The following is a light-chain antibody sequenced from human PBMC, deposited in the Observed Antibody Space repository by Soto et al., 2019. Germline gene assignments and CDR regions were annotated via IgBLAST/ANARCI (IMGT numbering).Light chain of an antibody. J-gene: IGKJ1*01. Sequence: EIVLTQSPSTLSVSPGERATLSCRASQRISSNLAWYQQRPGQAPRLLIYGASTRAPGIPARFSGSGSETESTLTISSLQSEDFAVYYCQHYNNWPPWTFGQGTKVDIK. CDR3: QHYNNWPPWT. V-gene: IGKV3-15*01. CDR2: GAS. CDR1: QRISSN.